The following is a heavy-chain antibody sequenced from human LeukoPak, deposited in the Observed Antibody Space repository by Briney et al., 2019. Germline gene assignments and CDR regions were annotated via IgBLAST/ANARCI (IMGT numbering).Heavy chain of an antibody. CDR2: MNPNNDDT. Sequence: ASVKVSCKASGYTFTSYDINWVRQATGQGLEWMGWMNPNNDDTGYAQKFQGRVTMTRNTSISTAYMEVSSLTSEDTAVYYCARTAGRALYYYHNGMDVWGQGTTVTVSS. CDR1: GYTFTSYD. D-gene: IGHD1-14*01. CDR3: ARTAGRALYYYHNGMDV. J-gene: IGHJ6*02. V-gene: IGHV1-8*01.